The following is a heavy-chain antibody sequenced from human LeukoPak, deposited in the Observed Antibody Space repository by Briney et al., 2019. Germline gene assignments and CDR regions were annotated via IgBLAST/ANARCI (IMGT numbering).Heavy chain of an antibody. CDR3: AKDIGDTAMDLVDY. V-gene: IGHV3-9*01. J-gene: IGHJ4*02. Sequence: PGGSLRLSCAASGFTFDDYAMHWVRQAPGKGLEWVSGISWNSGSIGYADSVKGRFTISRDNAKNSLYLQMNSLRAEDTALYYCAKDIGDTAMDLVDYWGQGTLVTVSS. D-gene: IGHD5-18*01. CDR1: GFTFDDYA. CDR2: ISWNSGSI.